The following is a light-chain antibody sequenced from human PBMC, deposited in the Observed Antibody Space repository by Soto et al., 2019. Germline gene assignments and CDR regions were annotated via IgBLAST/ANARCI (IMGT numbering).Light chain of an antibody. CDR3: QHWS. CDR2: KAS. V-gene: IGKV1-5*03. CDR1: QTISSW. Sequence: DIQMTQSPSTLSGSVGDRVTITCRASQTISSWLAWYQQKPGEVPKLLIYKASVLESGVPSRFSGSGSGTEFTLTISRLQPEDVATYYCQHWSFGQGTKVDIK. J-gene: IGKJ1*01.